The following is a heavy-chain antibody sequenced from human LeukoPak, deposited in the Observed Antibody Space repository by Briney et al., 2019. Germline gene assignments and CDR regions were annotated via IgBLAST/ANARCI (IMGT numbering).Heavy chain of an antibody. D-gene: IGHD3-10*01. J-gene: IGHJ5*01. CDR1: GFSFTSYS. Sequence: GGSLRLSCAASGFSFTSYSMAWVRLVPGKGLGWEWVSSISSSGANTYYADSVRGRFTFSRDNSRYTLYLQMNSLRPDDTAIYYCARDIHESGSYGWFDSWGQGTLVTVSS. V-gene: IGHV3-23*01. CDR2: ISSSGANT. CDR3: ARDIHESGSYGWFDS.